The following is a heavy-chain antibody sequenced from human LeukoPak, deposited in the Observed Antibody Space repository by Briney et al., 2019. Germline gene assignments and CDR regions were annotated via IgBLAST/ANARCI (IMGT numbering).Heavy chain of an antibody. D-gene: IGHD2/OR15-2a*01. V-gene: IGHV3-33*01. CDR2: IWYDGSNK. CDR1: GFTFSSYG. Sequence: PGGSLRLSCAASGFTFSSYGMHWVCQAPGKGLEWVAVIWYDGSNKYYADSVKGRFTISRDNSKNTLYLQMNSLRAEDTAVYYCARDGAWRANRAQIDYWGQGTLVTVSS. J-gene: IGHJ4*02. CDR3: ARDGAWRANRAQIDY.